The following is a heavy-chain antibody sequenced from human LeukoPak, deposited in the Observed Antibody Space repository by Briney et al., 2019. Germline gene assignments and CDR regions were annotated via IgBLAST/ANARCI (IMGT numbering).Heavy chain of an antibody. V-gene: IGHV1-2*06. J-gene: IGHJ5*02. CDR2: INPNSGDT. CDR1: GYTFTVYY. D-gene: IGHD2-15*01. Sequence: ASVKVSCKASGYTFTVYYMYWVRQAPGQGLEWMGRINPNSGDTDYAQNFQGRDTMTRDTSISTAYMELTNLRSDDTAVYYCARGYCSGGTCYLVENWFDPWGQGTLVTVSS. CDR3: ARGYCSGGTCYLVENWFDP.